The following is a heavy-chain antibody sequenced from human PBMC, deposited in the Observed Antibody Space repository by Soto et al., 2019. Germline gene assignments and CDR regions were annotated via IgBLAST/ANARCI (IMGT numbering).Heavy chain of an antibody. D-gene: IGHD6-6*01. V-gene: IGHV4-59*01. Sequence: SLTCTVSGGSISDFYWSWIRQPPGKGLEWIGYIYYSGSTNYDPSLKSRVTISVDTSKNQFSLNLRSMSPADTAVYYCARVGGLAARTFDYWGPVTPFPVSS. CDR2: IYYSGST. CDR1: GGSISDFY. CDR3: ARVGGLAARTFDY. J-gene: IGHJ4*02.